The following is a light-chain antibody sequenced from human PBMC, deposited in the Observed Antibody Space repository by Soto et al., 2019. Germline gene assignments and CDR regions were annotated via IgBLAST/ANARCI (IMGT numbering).Light chain of an antibody. Sequence: ETVLTQTPATLSLSPGERATLSCRASQCISSSLAWYQQKPGQAPRLLIYDASKRATGIPARFSGSGSGTDFTLTISSLEPEDFAVYYCQQRFTWPSFGPGTKVDIK. CDR1: QCISSS. V-gene: IGKV3-11*01. CDR2: DAS. J-gene: IGKJ3*01. CDR3: QQRFTWPS.